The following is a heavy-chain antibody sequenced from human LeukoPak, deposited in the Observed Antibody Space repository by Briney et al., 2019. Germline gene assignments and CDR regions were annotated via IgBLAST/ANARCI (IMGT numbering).Heavy chain of an antibody. V-gene: IGHV3-7*01. Sequence: WGSLRLSCAASGFTFSSYWMSWVRQAPGKGLEWVANIKQDGSEKYYVDSVKGRFTISRDNAKNSLYLQMNSLRAEDTAVYYCAMPPPVGATTRAFDIWGQGTMVTVSS. D-gene: IGHD1-26*01. CDR1: GFTFSSYW. CDR3: AMPPPVGATTRAFDI. CDR2: IKQDGSEK. J-gene: IGHJ3*02.